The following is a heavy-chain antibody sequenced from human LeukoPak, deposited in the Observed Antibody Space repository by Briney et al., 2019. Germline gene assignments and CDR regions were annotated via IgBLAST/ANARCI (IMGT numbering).Heavy chain of an antibody. V-gene: IGHV3-21*01. J-gene: IGHJ6*02. CDR1: GFTFSSYS. D-gene: IGHD3-22*01. Sequence: GGSLRLSCAASGFTFSSYSMNWVRQAPGKGLEWVSSISSSSSYIYYADSVKGRFTISRDNAKNSLYLQMNSLRAEDTAVYYCARDAYYYDSSGYYFWPYYYYYGMDVWGQGTTVTVSS. CDR2: ISSSSSYI. CDR3: ARDAYYYDSSGYYFWPYYYYYGMDV.